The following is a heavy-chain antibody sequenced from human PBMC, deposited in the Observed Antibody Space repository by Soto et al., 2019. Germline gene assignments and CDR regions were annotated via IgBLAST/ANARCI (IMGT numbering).Heavy chain of an antibody. V-gene: IGHV3-23*01. CDR3: AKRARDGYNSLIDY. J-gene: IGHJ4*02. Sequence: GGSLRLSCAASGFIISSYAMNWVRQAPGKGLEWVSDISGNGLSTYYADSVKGRFTISRVNSKNTLYLQLNCLRADDTAVYFCAKRARDGYNSLIDYWGQGTLVTVSS. CDR2: ISGNGLST. CDR1: GFIISSYA. D-gene: IGHD5-12*01.